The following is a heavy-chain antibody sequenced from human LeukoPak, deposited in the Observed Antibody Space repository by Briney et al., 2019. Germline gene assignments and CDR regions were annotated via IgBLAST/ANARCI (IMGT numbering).Heavy chain of an antibody. D-gene: IGHD6-13*01. CDR3: ARLPRWGGSSRYYHYYMDV. CDR1: GGSFSGYY. CDR2: INHSGST. Sequence: SETLSLTCAVYGGSFSGYYWSWIRQPPGKGLEWIGEINHSGSTNYNPSLKSRVTISVDTSKNQFSLKLSSVTAADTAVYYCARLPRWGGSSRYYHYYMDVWGKGTTVTISS. J-gene: IGHJ6*03. V-gene: IGHV4-34*01.